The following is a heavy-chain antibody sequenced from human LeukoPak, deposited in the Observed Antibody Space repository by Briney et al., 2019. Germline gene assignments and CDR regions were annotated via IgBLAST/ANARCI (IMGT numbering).Heavy chain of an antibody. CDR2: ISSSSSYI. CDR3: ARGGIAVAGKRYNWFDP. D-gene: IGHD6-19*01. V-gene: IGHV3-21*01. CDR1: GFTFSSYS. J-gene: IGHJ5*02. Sequence: PGGSLRLSCAASGFTFSSYSMNWVRQAPGKGLEWVSSISSSSSYIYYADSVKGRFTISRDNAKNSLYLRMNSLRAEDTAVYCCARGGIAVAGKRYNWFDPWGQGTLVTVSS.